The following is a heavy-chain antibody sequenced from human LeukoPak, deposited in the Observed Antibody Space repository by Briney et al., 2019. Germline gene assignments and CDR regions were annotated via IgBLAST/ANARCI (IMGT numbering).Heavy chain of an antibody. D-gene: IGHD6-13*01. CDR3: ARVGIAAAQGDY. Sequence: SETLSLTCTVSGGSVSISNYYWGWIRQPPGKGLEWIGNIYHSGSTYYNPSLKSRVTISVDTSKNQFSLKLSSVTAADTAVYYCARVGIAAAQGDYWGQGTLVTVSS. J-gene: IGHJ4*02. CDR1: GGSVSISNYY. CDR2: IYHSGST. V-gene: IGHV4-39*07.